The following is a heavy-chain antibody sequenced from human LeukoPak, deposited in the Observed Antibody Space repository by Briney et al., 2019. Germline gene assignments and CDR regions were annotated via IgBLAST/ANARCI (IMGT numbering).Heavy chain of an antibody. V-gene: IGHV4-39*01. D-gene: IGHD3-22*01. CDR1: GDSISGSSYY. CDR3: ARGLN. Sequence: SETLSLTCAVSGDSISGSSYYWRWLRQPPGKGLEWNGSIYYSGITYYSPSLKSRVTISVDTSKNQFSLKLSSVTAADTAVYYCARGLNWGQGTLVTVSS. J-gene: IGHJ4*02. CDR2: IYYSGIT.